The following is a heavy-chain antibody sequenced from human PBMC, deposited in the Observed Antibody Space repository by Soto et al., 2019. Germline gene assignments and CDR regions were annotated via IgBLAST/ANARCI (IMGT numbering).Heavy chain of an antibody. Sequence: PGESLKISCKGSGYSFTSYWIGWVRQMPGKGLEWMGIIYPGDSDTRYSPSFQGQVTISADKSISTAYLQWSSLKASDTAMYYCAEQNPIHYYDSGGNAFDIWGKGTMVT. CDR1: GYSFTSYW. CDR2: IYPGDSDT. CDR3: AEQNPIHYYDSGGNAFDI. V-gene: IGHV5-51*01. D-gene: IGHD3-22*01. J-gene: IGHJ3*02.